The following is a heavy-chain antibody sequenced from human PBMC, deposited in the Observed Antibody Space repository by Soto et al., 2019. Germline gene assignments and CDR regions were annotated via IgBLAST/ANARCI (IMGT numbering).Heavy chain of an antibody. CDR1: GFTFDDYA. CDR2: ISWNSGSI. D-gene: IGHD3-3*01. Sequence: GGSLRLSCAASGFTFDDYAMHWVRQAPGKGLEWVSGISWNSGSIGYADSVKGRFTISRDNAKNSLYLQMNSLRAEDTALYYCAKDVGGNTIFGVVIREGGAFDIWGQGTMVTVSS. V-gene: IGHV3-9*01. CDR3: AKDVGGNTIFGVVIREGGAFDI. J-gene: IGHJ3*02.